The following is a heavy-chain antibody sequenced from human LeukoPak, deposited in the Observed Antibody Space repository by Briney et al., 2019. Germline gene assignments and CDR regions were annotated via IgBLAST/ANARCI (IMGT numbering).Heavy chain of an antibody. J-gene: IGHJ6*03. V-gene: IGHV4-59*01. CDR3: ARVSYGSGSYYKDYYYYMDV. CDR1: GGSFSGYY. CDR2: IYYSGST. Sequence: SETLSLTCAVYGGSFSGYYWSWIRQPPGKGLEWIGYIYYSGSTNYNPSLKSRVTISVDTSKNQFSLKLSSVTAADTAVYYCARVSYGSGSYYKDYYYYMDVWGKGTTVTVSS. D-gene: IGHD3-10*01.